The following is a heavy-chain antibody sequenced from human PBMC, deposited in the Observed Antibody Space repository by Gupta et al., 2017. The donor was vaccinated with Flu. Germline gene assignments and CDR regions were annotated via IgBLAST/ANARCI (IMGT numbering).Heavy chain of an antibody. D-gene: IGHD3-9*01. CDR3: ATAEIVRYFDRDNAFDI. CDR1: GYTLTELS. CDR2: FDPEDGET. V-gene: IGHV1-24*01. J-gene: IGHJ3*02. Sequence: QVQLVQSGAEVKKPGASVKVSCKVSGYTLTELSMHWVRQAPGKGLEWMGGFDPEDGETIYAQKFQGRVTMTEDTSTDTAYMELSSLRSEDTDVYYCATAEIVRYFDRDNAFDIWGQGTMVTVSS.